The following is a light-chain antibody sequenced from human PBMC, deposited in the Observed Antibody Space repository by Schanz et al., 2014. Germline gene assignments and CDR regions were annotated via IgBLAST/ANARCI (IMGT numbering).Light chain of an antibody. V-gene: IGKV1-5*01. Sequence: DIQMTQSPSTLSASVGDRVTITCRASQSISTWLAWYQQKPGKAPKVLIYDASNLESGVPSRFSGSGSGTEFTLTISSLQPDDFATYYCQQYNSYWGFGQGTKVDIK. J-gene: IGKJ1*01. CDR1: QSISTW. CDR3: QQYNSYWG. CDR2: DAS.